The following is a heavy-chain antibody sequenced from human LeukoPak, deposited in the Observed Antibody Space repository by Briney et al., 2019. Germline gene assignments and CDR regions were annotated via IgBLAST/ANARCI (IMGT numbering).Heavy chain of an antibody. D-gene: IGHD5-12*01. CDR2: IRYDGSNK. CDR1: GFTFSSYG. J-gene: IGHJ5*02. Sequence: GGSLRLSCAASGFTFSSYGMHWVRQAPGKGLEWVEFIRYDGSNKYYADSVKGRFTISRDNSKNTLYLQMNSLRAEDTAVYYCAKAARLYNWFDPWGQGTLVTVSS. CDR3: AKAARLYNWFDP. V-gene: IGHV3-30*02.